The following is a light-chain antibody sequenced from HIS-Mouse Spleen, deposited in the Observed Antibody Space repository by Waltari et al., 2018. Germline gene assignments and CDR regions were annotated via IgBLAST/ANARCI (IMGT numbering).Light chain of an antibody. V-gene: IGLV1-40*01. CDR3: SSYAGSNNLV. Sequence: QSVLTQPPSVSGAPGQRVTISCTGSSSNIAARDDVHWDQQLPGTAPKLLIYGNSNRPSGVPDRFSGSKSGNTASLTVSGLQAEDEADYYCSSYAGSNNLVFGGGTKLTVL. CDR2: GNS. CDR1: SSNIAARDD. J-gene: IGLJ2*01.